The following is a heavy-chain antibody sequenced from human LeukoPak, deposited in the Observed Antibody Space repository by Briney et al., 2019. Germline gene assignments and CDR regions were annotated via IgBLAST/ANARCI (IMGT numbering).Heavy chain of an antibody. CDR1: GGTFSSYA. V-gene: IGHV1-18*01. J-gene: IGHJ4*02. CDR2: ISAYNGNT. CDR3: ARELEPPQFDY. D-gene: IGHD1-1*01. Sequence: ASVKVSCKASGGTFSSYAISWVRQAPGQGLEWMGWISAYNGNTNYAQKLQGRVTMTTDTSTSTAYMELRSLRSDDTAVYYCARELEPPQFDYWGQGTLVTVSS.